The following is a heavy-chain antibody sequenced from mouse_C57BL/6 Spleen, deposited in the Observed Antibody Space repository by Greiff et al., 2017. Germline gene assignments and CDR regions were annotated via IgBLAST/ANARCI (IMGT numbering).Heavy chain of an antibody. CDR2: INPSSGYT. D-gene: IGHD2-1*01. CDR1: GYTFTSYW. J-gene: IGHJ4*01. V-gene: IGHV1-7*01. Sequence: QVQLQQSGAELAKPGASVKLSCKASGYTFTSYWMHWVKQRPGQGLEWIGYINPSSGYTKYNQKFKDKATLTADKSSSTAYMQLSSLTYEDSAVYYCARWTPIYYGNYDYAMDYWGQGTSVTVSS. CDR3: ARWTPIYYGNYDYAMDY.